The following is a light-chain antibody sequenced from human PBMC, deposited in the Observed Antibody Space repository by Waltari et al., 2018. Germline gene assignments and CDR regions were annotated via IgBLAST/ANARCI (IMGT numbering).Light chain of an antibody. V-gene: IGKV1-16*02. Sequence: DIQMTQSPSSLSASVGDRVTNTCRASQGISTYLAWFQQKPGKAPKSLFYAASSLQRGVPSKFSGSGSGTDFTLTISSLQPEDFATYYCQQYYSYPLTFGGGTKVEIK. CDR3: QQYYSYPLT. J-gene: IGKJ4*01. CDR1: QGISTY. CDR2: AAS.